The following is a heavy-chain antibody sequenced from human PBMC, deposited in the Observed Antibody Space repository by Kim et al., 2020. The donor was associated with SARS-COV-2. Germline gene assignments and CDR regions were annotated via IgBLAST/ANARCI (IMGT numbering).Heavy chain of an antibody. J-gene: IGHJ4*02. V-gene: IGHV4-59*01. D-gene: IGHD3-22*01. Sequence: NHSLKSRVAISVDTSKNQFSLKLSSVTAADMAVYYCAREGSDSSGYYSDYWGQGTLVTVSS. CDR3: AREGSDSSGYYSDY.